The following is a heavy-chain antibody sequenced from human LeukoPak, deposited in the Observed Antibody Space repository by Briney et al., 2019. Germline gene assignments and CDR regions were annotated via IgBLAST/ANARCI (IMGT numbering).Heavy chain of an antibody. CDR3: ATRNIFEY. CDR2: IKYDGSEK. CDR1: GFTFDDYA. J-gene: IGHJ4*02. V-gene: IGHV3-7*01. Sequence: GGSLRLSCAASGFTFDDYAMHWVRQAPGKGLEWVATIKYDGSEKAYVDSVEGRFTISRDNSKDSLFLQMDSLRAEDTAVYYCATRNIFEYWGQGTLVTVSS.